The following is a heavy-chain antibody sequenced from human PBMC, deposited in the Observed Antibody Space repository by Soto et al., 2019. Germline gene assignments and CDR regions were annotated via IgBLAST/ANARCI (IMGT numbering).Heavy chain of an antibody. D-gene: IGHD2-15*01. CDR3: ARALHGFDITTDWFDP. Sequence: QVQVVQSGADVKQPGASVKVSCKTSGFTFTKYAITWVRQAPGQGREWVVWIRISNGFTRYRQNFLGRVTVTADTYGSTSHVERRDLRPDDTAVYYCARALHGFDITTDWFDPWGQGTLVAVSS. CDR2: IRISNGFT. J-gene: IGHJ5*02. CDR1: GFTFTKYA. V-gene: IGHV1-18*04.